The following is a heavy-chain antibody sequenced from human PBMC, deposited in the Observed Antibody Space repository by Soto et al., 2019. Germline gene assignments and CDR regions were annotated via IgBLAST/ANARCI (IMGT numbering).Heavy chain of an antibody. CDR1: GYTFTSYA. V-gene: IGHV1-3*01. J-gene: IGHJ4*02. Sequence: QVQLVQSGAEVKQPGASVKVSCKASGYTFTSYAIHWVRQAPGQRLEWMGWITAGNGNTKYSQKFQGRVTFTGDTSASTAYMELSSMNSEDTAVYYCAREVIHGGLHYWGQGTLVTVSS. CDR2: ITAGNGNT. CDR3: AREVIHGGLHY.